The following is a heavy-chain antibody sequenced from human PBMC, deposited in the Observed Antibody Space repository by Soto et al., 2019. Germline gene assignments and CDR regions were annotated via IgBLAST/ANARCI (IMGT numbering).Heavy chain of an antibody. D-gene: IGHD3-9*01. CDR1: GGDFKNYG. Sequence: QVQLVQSGAEVKKPGSSVKVSCKTSGGDFKNYGVSWVRQAPGQGLEWMGGIVPVFGSAKYGQIFQGRVTINADDLTSTTYMELSGLKPEDTAIYYCAREIAATGFHFWGQGTLVIVSS. V-gene: IGHV1-69*12. J-gene: IGHJ4*02. CDR3: AREIAATGFHF. CDR2: IVPVFGSA.